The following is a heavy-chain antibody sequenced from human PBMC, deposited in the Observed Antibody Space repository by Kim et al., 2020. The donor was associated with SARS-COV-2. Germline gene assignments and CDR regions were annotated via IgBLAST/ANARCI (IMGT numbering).Heavy chain of an antibody. CDR3: AGVQRFTGVTIGVAFDI. J-gene: IGHJ3*02. D-gene: IGHD2-21*02. CDR2: IYHSGST. Sequence: SETLSLTCTVSGYSISSGNYSGWIRQPPGKGLEWIGSIYHSGSTYYNPSLKSRVTISVDTSKNQFSLKLSSATAAATAAYYCAGVQRFTGVTIGVAFDI. V-gene: IGHV4-38-2*02. CDR1: GYSISSGNY.